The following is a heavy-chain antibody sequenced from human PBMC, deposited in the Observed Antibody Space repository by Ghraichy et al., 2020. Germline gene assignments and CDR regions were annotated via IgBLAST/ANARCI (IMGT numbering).Heavy chain of an antibody. CDR3: TRDAYCGGDCYFHWYFDL. J-gene: IGHJ2*01. CDR1: GFTFSSYA. D-gene: IGHD2-21*02. CDR2: ISYDGIYT. Sequence: LSLTCAASGFTFSSYAMHWVRQAPGKGLEWVAVISYDGIYTYFADSVKGRFTISRDNSKNTLYLQMNSLRPDDTAVYYCTRDAYCGGDCYFHWYFDLWGLGTRVTVS. V-gene: IGHV3-30*04.